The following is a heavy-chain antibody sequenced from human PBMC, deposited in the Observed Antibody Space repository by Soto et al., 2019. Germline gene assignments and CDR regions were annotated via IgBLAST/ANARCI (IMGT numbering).Heavy chain of an antibody. D-gene: IGHD6-6*01. Sequence: QVQLVESGGGLVKPGGSLRLSCAASGFTFSDYYMSWIRQAPGKGLEWISYISNSGRTLYYADSMKGRFIISRDNAKNSLYLQINSLRSEDTAVYYCARDLVAVSGGVYSSSSGGYFFDFWGQGTLVTVSS. V-gene: IGHV3-11*01. CDR2: ISNSGRTL. CDR1: GFTFSDYY. CDR3: ARDLVAVSGGVYSSSSGGYFFDF. J-gene: IGHJ4*02.